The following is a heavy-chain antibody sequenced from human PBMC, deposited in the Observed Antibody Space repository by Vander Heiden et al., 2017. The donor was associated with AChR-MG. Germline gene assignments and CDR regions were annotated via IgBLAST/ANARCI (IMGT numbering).Heavy chain of an antibody. CDR3: ASSGSGTVFDY. CDR1: GFTFSSYS. V-gene: IGHV3-21*01. J-gene: IGHJ4*02. CDR2: ISSSSSNI. Sequence: VQLVESGGGLVKPGGSPRLSCAASGFTFSSYSMNWCRQAPGKGMEWVTSISSSSSNIYYADSVKGRFTISRDNAKNSLYLQMNSLRAEYTAVYYCASSGSGTVFDYWGQGTLVTVSS. D-gene: IGHD6-25*01.